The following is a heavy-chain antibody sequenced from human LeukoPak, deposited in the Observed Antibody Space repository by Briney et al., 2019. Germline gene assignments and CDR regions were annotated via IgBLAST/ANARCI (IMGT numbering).Heavy chain of an antibody. CDR3: ARHVYCSTLSCPFFNY. CDR1: GGSISSSRYY. D-gene: IGHD2-2*01. J-gene: IGHJ4*02. CDR2: IYSSGST. V-gene: IGHV4-39*01. Sequence: PSETLSLMCTVSGGSISSSRYYWGWIRQPPGKGLEWIGTIYSSGSTYYNPSLKSRVTISVDMSKNQFSLNLTSVTAADTAVYYCARHVYCSTLSCPFFNYWGQGTLVTVSS.